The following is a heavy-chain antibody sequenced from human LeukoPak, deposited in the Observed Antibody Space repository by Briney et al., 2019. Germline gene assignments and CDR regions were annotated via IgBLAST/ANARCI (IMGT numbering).Heavy chain of an antibody. V-gene: IGHV4-61*01. Sequence: PSETLSLTCTVSGGSVSSGPSYWSWIRQPPGKGLDWIGYIYYSGSTNYNPSLKSRVTISVDTSKNQFSLKLNSVTAADTAVYYCARKGGLWEKDAFDIWGQGTMVTVSS. D-gene: IGHD3-16*01. CDR3: ARKGGLWEKDAFDI. CDR2: IYYSGST. CDR1: GGSVSSGPSY. J-gene: IGHJ3*02.